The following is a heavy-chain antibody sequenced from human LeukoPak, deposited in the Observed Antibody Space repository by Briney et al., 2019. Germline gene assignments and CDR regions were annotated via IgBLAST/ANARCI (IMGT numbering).Heavy chain of an antibody. CDR1: GYTFDNCYN. CDR3: AREDRFRSTSKSLIDP. J-gene: IGHJ5*02. CDR2: SHHSGNT. V-gene: IGHV4-38-2*02. Sequence: PSETLTLTCSASGYTFDNCYNWALLRHPPGEGLEFVGSSHHSGNTYYNPSLMSRFTISRDTSKDQFFLKLHSVNAADTAVYYGAREDRFRSTSKSLIDPWGQGTLVTVSS. D-gene: IGHD2-2*01.